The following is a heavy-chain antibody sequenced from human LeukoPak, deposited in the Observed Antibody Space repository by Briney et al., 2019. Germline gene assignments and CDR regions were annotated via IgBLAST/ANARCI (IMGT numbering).Heavy chain of an antibody. CDR2: ISSGSSYI. D-gene: IGHD6-13*01. V-gene: IGHV3-21*04. CDR1: GFTLSSYS. J-gene: IGHJ4*02. CDR3: ARARGIAAAGRLDY. Sequence: GGSLRLSCAASGFTLSSYSMNWVRQPPGKGLEWVSSISSGSSYIDYADSVKGRFTISRDNAKNSLYLQMNSLRAEDTAVYYCARARGIAAAGRLDYWGQGTLVTVSS.